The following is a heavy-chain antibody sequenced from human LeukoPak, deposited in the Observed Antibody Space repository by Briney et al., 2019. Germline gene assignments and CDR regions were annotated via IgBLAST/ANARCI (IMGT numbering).Heavy chain of an antibody. V-gene: IGHV4-34*01. CDR1: GGSFSGYC. J-gene: IGHJ4*02. Sequence: SETLSLTCAVYGGSFSGYCWSWIRQPPGKGLEWIGEINHSGSTNYNSSLKSRVTISVDTSKNQFSLKLSSVTAADTAVYYCASASSSWSGIDYWGQGTLVTVSS. CDR2: INHSGST. D-gene: IGHD6-13*01. CDR3: ASASSSWSGIDY.